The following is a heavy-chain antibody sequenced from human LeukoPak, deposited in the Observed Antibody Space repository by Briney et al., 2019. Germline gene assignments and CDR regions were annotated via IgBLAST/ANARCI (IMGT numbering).Heavy chain of an antibody. J-gene: IGHJ4*02. D-gene: IGHD3-22*01. CDR2: IYYSGST. CDR3: ARIPANYDSSGFDY. CDR1: GGSISSYY. V-gene: IGHV4-59*01. Sequence: PSETLSLTCTVSGGSISSYYWSWIRQPPGKGLEWIGYIYYSGSTNYNPSLKSRVTISVDTSKNQFSLKLSSVTAADTAVYYCARIPANYDSSGFDYWGQGTLVTVSS.